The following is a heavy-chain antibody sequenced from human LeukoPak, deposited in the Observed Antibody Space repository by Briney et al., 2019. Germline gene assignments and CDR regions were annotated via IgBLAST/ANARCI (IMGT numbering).Heavy chain of an antibody. CDR1: GYSINNYW. D-gene: IGHD2-15*01. CDR2: IYPGDSDT. Sequence: PGESLQISCQGSGYSINNYWIAWVRQMPGKGLEWMGIIYPGDSDTRYSPSFQGQVSISADKSISTAYLQWSSLKASDTAMYYCARRAYCSGANCLRYFDLWGLGTLVTVSS. V-gene: IGHV5-51*01. CDR3: ARRAYCSGANCLRYFDL. J-gene: IGHJ2*01.